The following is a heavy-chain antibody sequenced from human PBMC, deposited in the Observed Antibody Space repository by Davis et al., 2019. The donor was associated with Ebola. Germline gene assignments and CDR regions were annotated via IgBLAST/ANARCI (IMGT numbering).Heavy chain of an antibody. CDR2: IYYSGST. CDR3: ARGPPGAYFDY. Sequence: MPSETLSLTCIVSGGSISSSYWSWIRQPPGKGLEWIGSIYYSGSTYYNPSLKSRVTISVDTSKNQFSLKLSSVTAADTAVYYCARGPPGAYFDYWGRGALVTVSS. CDR1: GGSISSSY. J-gene: IGHJ4*02. D-gene: IGHD3-10*01. V-gene: IGHV4-39*01.